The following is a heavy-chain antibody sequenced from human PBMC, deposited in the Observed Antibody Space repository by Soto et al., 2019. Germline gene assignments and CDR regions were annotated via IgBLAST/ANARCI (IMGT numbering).Heavy chain of an antibody. Sequence: PGGSLRLSCAASGFTSSSYAMHWVRQAPGKGLEWVAVISYDGSNKYYADSVKGRFTISRDNSKNTLYLQMNSLRAEDTAVYYCAKSIAAAGTMFDYWGQGTLVTVSS. J-gene: IGHJ4*02. CDR3: AKSIAAAGTMFDY. V-gene: IGHV3-30*18. CDR2: ISYDGSNK. CDR1: GFTSSSYA. D-gene: IGHD6-13*01.